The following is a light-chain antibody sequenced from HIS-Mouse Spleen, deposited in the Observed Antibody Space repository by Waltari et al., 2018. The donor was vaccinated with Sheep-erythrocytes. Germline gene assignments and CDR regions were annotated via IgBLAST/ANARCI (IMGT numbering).Light chain of an antibody. CDR3: QQRSNWYT. CDR2: DAS. Sequence: EIVLTQSPATLSLSPGERATLSCRASQSVSSYLAWYQQKPGQAPRLLIYDASTRATGIPASFSGSGSGTDFTLTISSLEPEDFAVYYCQQRSNWYTFGQGTKLEIK. V-gene: IGKV3-11*01. J-gene: IGKJ2*01. CDR1: QSVSSY.